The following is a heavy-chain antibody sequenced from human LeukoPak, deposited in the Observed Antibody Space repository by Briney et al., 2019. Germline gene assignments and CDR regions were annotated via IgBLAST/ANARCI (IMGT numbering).Heavy chain of an antibody. CDR2: INHSGST. V-gene: IGHV4-34*01. CDR3: ARGFTRIFPLYYFDY. Sequence: SETLSLTCAVYGGSFSGYYWSWVRQPPGKGLEWIGEINHSGSTNYNPSLKSRVTISVDTSKNQFSLKLSSVTAADTAVYYCARGFTRIFPLYYFDYWGQGTLVTVSS. J-gene: IGHJ4*02. CDR1: GGSFSGYY.